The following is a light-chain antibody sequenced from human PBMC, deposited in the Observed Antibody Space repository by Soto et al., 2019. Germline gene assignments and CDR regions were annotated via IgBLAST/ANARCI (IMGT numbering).Light chain of an antibody. CDR2: EVT. CDR3: CSHAGDNTYV. V-gene: IGLV2-8*01. Sequence: QSVLTQPRSACGSPEQSVTISCTGTSSDVGGYNYVSWYQQHPGKAPKLMIYEVTKRPSGVPGRFSGSKSGNTASLTVSGLQAEDEADYFCCSHAGDNTYVFGTGTKVTVL. J-gene: IGLJ1*01. CDR1: SSDVGGYNY.